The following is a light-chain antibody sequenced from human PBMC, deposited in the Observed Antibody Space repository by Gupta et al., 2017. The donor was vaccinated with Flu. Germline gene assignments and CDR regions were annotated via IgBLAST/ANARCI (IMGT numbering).Light chain of an antibody. CDR2: KVS. V-gene: IGKV2-30*01. J-gene: IGKJ1*01. Sequence: DVVLTQSPLSLPVTLGQTASISCKSSEGLVFVDGYTYLHWVHQRPGQSPRRLIYKVSNRDYGVPERFSGSGSGTEFTLKISRVEADDVGIYYCMHDVRWPWTFGQGTKVEI. CDR3: MHDVRWPWT. CDR1: EGLVFVDGYTY.